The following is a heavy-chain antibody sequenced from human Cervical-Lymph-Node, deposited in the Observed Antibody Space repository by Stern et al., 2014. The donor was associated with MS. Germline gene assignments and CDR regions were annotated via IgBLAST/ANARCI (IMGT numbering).Heavy chain of an antibody. CDR1: GYSFATYW. Sequence: EVQLVESGAEVKKPGESLKISCKGSGYSFATYWIGWGGQMPGKGLEWRGVLHSGDSDPRYSPSFQGQVTISADKSISTAYLHWSSLKASDTAMYYCARPGDDTAKYGLDVWGQGTTVTVSS. CDR2: LHSGDSDP. J-gene: IGHJ6*02. D-gene: IGHD5-18*01. V-gene: IGHV5-51*03. CDR3: ARPGDDTAKYGLDV.